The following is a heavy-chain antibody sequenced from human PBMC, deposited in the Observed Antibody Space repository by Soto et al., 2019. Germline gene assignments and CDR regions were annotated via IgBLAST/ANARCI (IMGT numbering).Heavy chain of an antibody. J-gene: IGHJ6*02. CDR2: ISYTGRT. CDR1: GDSVTSGSYY. V-gene: IGHV4-61*03. Sequence: SDTLSLTCIVSGDSVTSGSYYWTWLRQPPGKGLERIGYISYTGRTKYNPSLQSRVTISVGTSKNDFSLNLSSVTAADTAVYFCAREWGLLPYYVMNVWGHGTAVTVSS. CDR3: AREWGLLPYYVMNV. D-gene: IGHD7-27*01.